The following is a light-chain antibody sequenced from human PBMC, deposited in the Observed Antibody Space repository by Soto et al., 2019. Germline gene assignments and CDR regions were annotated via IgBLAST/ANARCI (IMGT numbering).Light chain of an antibody. V-gene: IGLV2-8*01. J-gene: IGLJ2*01. CDR1: SSDVGGYNY. CDR3: NSFAGSNNLGL. Sequence: QSALTQPPSASGSPGQSVTISCTGTSSDVGGYNYVSWYQQHPGKAPKLMIYEVTKRPSGVPDRFSGSKSGNTASLTVSGLQAEDEADYYCNSFAGSNNLGLFGVGTKLTVL. CDR2: EVT.